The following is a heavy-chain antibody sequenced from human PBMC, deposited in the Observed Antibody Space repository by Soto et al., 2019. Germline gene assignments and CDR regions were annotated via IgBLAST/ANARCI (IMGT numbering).Heavy chain of an antibody. D-gene: IGHD2-15*01. V-gene: IGHV3-74*01. Sequence: GGSLRLSCAASGFSFSRYWMHWVRQAPGEGLVWVSGISTDGSTTRYVDSVKGRFTISRDNVKNTLYLQMSSLRAEDTAVYYCARDDFIVAGFSRGFDIWGQGTVVTVSS. CDR3: ARDDFIVAGFSRGFDI. J-gene: IGHJ3*02. CDR1: GFSFSRYW. CDR2: ISTDGSTT.